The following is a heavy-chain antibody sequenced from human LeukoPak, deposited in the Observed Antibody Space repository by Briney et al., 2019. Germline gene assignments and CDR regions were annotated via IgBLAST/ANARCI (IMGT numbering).Heavy chain of an antibody. D-gene: IGHD2-15*01. V-gene: IGHV3-66*01. CDR3: ATSGHLYFDY. CDR2: IYSGGNT. Sequence: PGGSLRLSCAASGFTISNTQMSWVRQAPGKGLEWVSVIYSGGNTYYADSVKARFTISTDNSKNTLYLQMNSLRAEDTAVYYCATSGHLYFDYWAREPWSPSPQ. CDR1: GFTISNTQ. J-gene: IGHJ4*02.